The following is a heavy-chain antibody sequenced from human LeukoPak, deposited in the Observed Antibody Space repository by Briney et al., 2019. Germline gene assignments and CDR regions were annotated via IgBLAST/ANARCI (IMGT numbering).Heavy chain of an antibody. CDR3: AREEGSGNYYGYFDY. D-gene: IGHD1-26*01. V-gene: IGHV6-1*01. CDR1: GDSVSSNSAA. CDR2: TYYRSKWYN. J-gene: IGHJ4*02. Sequence: SQTLSLTCALSGDSVSSNSAAWNWIRQSPSRGPEWLGRTYYRSKWYNNYAVSVKSRITINPDTSKNQFSLQLNSVTPEDTAVYYCAREEGSGNYYGYFDYWGQGTLVSVSS.